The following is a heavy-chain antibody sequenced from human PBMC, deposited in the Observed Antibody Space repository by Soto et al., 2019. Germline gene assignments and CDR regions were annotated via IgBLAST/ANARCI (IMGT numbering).Heavy chain of an antibody. CDR1: GGSINNYY. Sequence: PSETLSLTCTVSGGSINNYYLSWIRQSPGKGLEWIGYIYYSGTTNYNPSLKSRVTISIDRSENQSSLKVSSVTAADTAVYFCTRATYYRYYFDVWGHGTLVTVSS. J-gene: IGHJ4*01. CDR3: TRATYYRYYFDV. V-gene: IGHV4-59*01. D-gene: IGHD3-10*01. CDR2: IYYSGTT.